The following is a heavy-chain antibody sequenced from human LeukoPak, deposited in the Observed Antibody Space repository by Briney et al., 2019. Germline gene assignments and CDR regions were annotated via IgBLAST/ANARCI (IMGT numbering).Heavy chain of an antibody. CDR2: INPNSSGT. J-gene: IGHJ4*02. CDR1: GYTFTGYY. Sequence: ASVKVSCKASGYTFTGYYMHWVRQAPGQGLEWMGWINPNSSGTNYAQKFQGRVTMTRDTSISTAYMELSRLRSDDTAVYYCARMSAYYYDSSGYYDYWGQGTLVTVSS. V-gene: IGHV1-2*02. D-gene: IGHD3-22*01. CDR3: ARMSAYYYDSSGYYDY.